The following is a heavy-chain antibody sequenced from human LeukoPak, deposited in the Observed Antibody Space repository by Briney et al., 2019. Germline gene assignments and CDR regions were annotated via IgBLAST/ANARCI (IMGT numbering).Heavy chain of an antibody. V-gene: IGHV3-23*01. D-gene: IGHD3-10*01. CDR2: ISTGGGST. CDR3: AKDARAYGSGPLDY. Sequence: GGSLRLSCAASGFTFSKYVMRWVRQAPGKGLEWVSVISTGGGSTYYAASVKGRFTISRDNSKNTLYLQMNSLRAEDTAVYYCAKDARAYGSGPLDYWGQGTLVTVSS. J-gene: IGHJ4*02. CDR1: GFTFSKYV.